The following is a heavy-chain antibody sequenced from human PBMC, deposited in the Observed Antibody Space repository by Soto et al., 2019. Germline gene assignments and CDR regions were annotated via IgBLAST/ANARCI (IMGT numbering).Heavy chain of an antibody. CDR1: GFTFSSYA. CDR3: ARGPVPAVTRRLSYYYGMDV. V-gene: IGHV3-30-3*01. D-gene: IGHD2-2*01. Sequence: QVQLVESGGGVVQPGRSLRLSCAASGFTFSSYAMHWVRQAPGKGLEWVAVISYDGSNKYYADSVKGRFTISRDNSKNTVYLQMNSLRAEDTAVYYCARGPVPAVTRRLSYYYGMDVWGQGTTVTVSS. CDR2: ISYDGSNK. J-gene: IGHJ6*02.